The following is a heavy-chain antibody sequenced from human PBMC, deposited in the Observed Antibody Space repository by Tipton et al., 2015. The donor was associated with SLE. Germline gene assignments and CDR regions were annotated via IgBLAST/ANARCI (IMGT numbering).Heavy chain of an antibody. Sequence: TLSLTCAVYGGSLSGHYWTWIRQPPGMGLEWIGEINQSGFTNYNPSLKSRVTISVDTSKNQCSLNLSSVTAADTAVYYCARGPRYGGHGYWGQGTLVTVSS. D-gene: IGHD4-23*01. CDR3: ARGPRYGGHGY. CDR2: INQSGFT. J-gene: IGHJ4*02. V-gene: IGHV4-34*01. CDR1: GGSLSGHY.